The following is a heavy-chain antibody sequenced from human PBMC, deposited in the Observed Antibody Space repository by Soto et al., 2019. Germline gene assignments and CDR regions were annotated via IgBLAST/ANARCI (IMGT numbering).Heavy chain of an antibody. V-gene: IGHV1-18*01. CDR1: GYTFTSYG. CDR3: ARDGSWPGGPSNGWFDP. D-gene: IGHD1-1*01. J-gene: IGHJ5*02. CDR2: ISAYNGNT. Sequence: ASVKVSCKASGYTFTSYGISWVRQAPGQGLEWMGWISAYNGNTNYAQKLQGRVTMTTDTSTSTAYMELRSLRSDDTAVYYCARDGSWPGGPSNGWFDPWGQGTLVTVSS.